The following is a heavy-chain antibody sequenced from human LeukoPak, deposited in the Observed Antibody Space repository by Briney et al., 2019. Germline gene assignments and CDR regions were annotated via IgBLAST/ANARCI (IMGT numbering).Heavy chain of an antibody. D-gene: IGHD1-26*01. CDR3: AKDYEPLVGVHRWGDWFDP. CDR2: ISGSGGST. J-gene: IGHJ5*02. CDR1: GFTFSSYS. V-gene: IGHV3-23*01. Sequence: GGSLRLSCAASGFTFSSYSMNWVRQAPGKGLEWVSSISGSGGSTYYADSVKGRFTISRDNSKNTLYLQMNSLRAEDTAVYYCAKDYEPLVGVHRWGDWFDPWGQGTLVTVSS.